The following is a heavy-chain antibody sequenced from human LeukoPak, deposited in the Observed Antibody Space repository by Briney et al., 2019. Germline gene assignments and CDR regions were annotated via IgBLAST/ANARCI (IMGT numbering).Heavy chain of an antibody. Sequence: ASVKVSCKASRNIFTGYFIHWVRQAPGQGLGWMGWINPKNGGTNPAEKFQGRVTMTRDTSLSTAFMELTGLTSDDTAVYFCAREPPYTGHCDITTCDVSRFDLWGQGTLVTVSS. V-gene: IGHV1-2*02. D-gene: IGHD2-2*01. CDR3: AREPPYTGHCDITTCDVSRFDL. CDR1: RNIFTGYF. J-gene: IGHJ4*02. CDR2: INPKNGGT.